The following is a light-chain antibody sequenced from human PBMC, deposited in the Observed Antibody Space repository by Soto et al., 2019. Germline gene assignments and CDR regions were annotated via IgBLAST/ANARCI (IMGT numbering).Light chain of an antibody. Sequence: DIQMTQSPSTLSASVGDRVTITCRASQFISSWLAWYQQKPGKVPKLLIFHASTLESGVPSRFSGSGSGTEFTLTISSLQPDDFATYYCQQYNSYPWTFGQGTKVEI. CDR2: HAS. CDR1: QFISSW. CDR3: QQYNSYPWT. J-gene: IGKJ1*01. V-gene: IGKV1-5*01.